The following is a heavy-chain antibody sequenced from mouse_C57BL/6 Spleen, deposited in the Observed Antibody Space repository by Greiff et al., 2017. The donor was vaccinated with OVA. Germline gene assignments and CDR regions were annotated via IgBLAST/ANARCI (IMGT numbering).Heavy chain of an antibody. CDR3: ARGGDYSNYFDY. CDR2: ISDGGSYT. Sequence: DVMLVESGGGLVKPGGSLKLSCAASGFTFSSYAMSWVRQTPEKRLEWVATISDGGSYTYYPDNVKGRFTISRDNAKNNLYLQMSHLKSEDTAMYYCARGGDYSNYFDYWGQGTTLTVSS. V-gene: IGHV5-4*03. D-gene: IGHD2-5*01. J-gene: IGHJ2*01. CDR1: GFTFSSYA.